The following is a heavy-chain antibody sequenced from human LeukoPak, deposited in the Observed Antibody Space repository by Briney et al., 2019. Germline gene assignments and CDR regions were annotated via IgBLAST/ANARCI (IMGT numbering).Heavy chain of an antibody. CDR1: GYAISSGYH. Sequence: PSETLSLTCSVSGYAISSGYHWGWIRQPPGKGLEWIGSIYYSGSTYYNPSLKSRVTISVDTSKNQFSLKLSSVTAADTAVYYCARQGHCSGGSCYSVFVFWGQGTLVTVSS. V-gene: IGHV4-38-2*01. CDR2: IYYSGST. J-gene: IGHJ4*02. CDR3: ARQGHCSGGSCYSVFVF. D-gene: IGHD2-15*01.